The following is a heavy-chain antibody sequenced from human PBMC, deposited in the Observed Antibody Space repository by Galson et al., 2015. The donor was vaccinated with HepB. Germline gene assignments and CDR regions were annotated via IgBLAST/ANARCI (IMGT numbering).Heavy chain of an antibody. CDR2: ISGSGGST. J-gene: IGHJ4*02. CDR3: AKANSVLRFLEWLGPSYYFDY. D-gene: IGHD3-3*01. CDR1: GFTFSSYA. Sequence: SLRLSCAASGFTFSSYAMSWVRQAPGKGLEWVSAISGSGGSTYYADSVKGRFTISRDNSKNTLYLQMNSLRAEDTAVYYCAKANSVLRFLEWLGPSYYFDYWGQGTLVTVSS. V-gene: IGHV3-23*01.